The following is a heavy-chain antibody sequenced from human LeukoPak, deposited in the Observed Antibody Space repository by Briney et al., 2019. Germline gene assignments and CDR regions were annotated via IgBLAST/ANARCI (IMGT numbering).Heavy chain of an antibody. Sequence: PSETLSLTCTVSGYSISSDYYWGWIRQPPGKGLEWIGSIHQSGSTYYNPSLKSRVTISVDMSKNQFSLKLSSVTAADTAVYYCAREPRDYYDSSGYYYYYYYYMDVWGKGTTVTISS. J-gene: IGHJ6*03. D-gene: IGHD3-22*01. V-gene: IGHV4-38-2*02. CDR1: GYSISSDYY. CDR2: IHQSGST. CDR3: AREPRDYYDSSGYYYYYYYYMDV.